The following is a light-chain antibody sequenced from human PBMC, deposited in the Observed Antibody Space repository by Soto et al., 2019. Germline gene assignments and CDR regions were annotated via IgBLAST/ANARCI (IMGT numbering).Light chain of an antibody. CDR2: DAS. J-gene: IGKJ5*01. V-gene: IGKV3-15*01. CDR3: QQYNNWPST. Sequence: EIVLTQSPATLSVSPGARDTISCRASQSVSGDLAWYHHKPGQAPRLLIYDASTRALDTPARFAGSGSGTEFTLTISCLQSEDFALYFCQQYNNWPSTLGQGTRLAVK. CDR1: QSVSGD.